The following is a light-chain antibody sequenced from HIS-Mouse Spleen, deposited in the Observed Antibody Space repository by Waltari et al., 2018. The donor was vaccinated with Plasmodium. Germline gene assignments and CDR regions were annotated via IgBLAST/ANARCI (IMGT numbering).Light chain of an antibody. V-gene: IGKV1-9*01. CDR1: QGISSY. CDR2: AAS. J-gene: IGKJ5*01. Sequence: DIQLTQSPSFLSASVGHRVTITCRASQGISSYLAWYQQKPGKAPKHLIYAASTLQSGVPSRFSGSGSGTEFTLTISSLQPEDFATYYCQQLNSYPITFGQGTRLEIK. CDR3: QQLNSYPIT.